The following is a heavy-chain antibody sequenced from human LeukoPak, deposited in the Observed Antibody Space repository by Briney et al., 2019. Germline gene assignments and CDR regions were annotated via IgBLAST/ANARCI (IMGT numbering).Heavy chain of an antibody. D-gene: IGHD4-23*01. Sequence: PSETLSLTCTVSGGSIGSYYWSWIRQPPGKGLEWIGYIYYTGSTNYNPSLKSRVTISVDTSKNQFSLELSSVTAADTAVYYCARVGFGNTPHPIDYWGQGTLVTVSS. J-gene: IGHJ4*02. V-gene: IGHV4-59*01. CDR3: ARVGFGNTPHPIDY. CDR1: GGSIGSYY. CDR2: IYYTGST.